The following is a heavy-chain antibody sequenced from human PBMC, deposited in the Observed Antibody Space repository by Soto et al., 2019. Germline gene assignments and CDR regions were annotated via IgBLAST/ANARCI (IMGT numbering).Heavy chain of an antibody. D-gene: IGHD3-3*01. CDR1: GFTFSSYA. CDR2: ISGSGGST. V-gene: IGHV3-23*01. Sequence: GGSLRLSXAASGFTFSSYAMSWVRQAPGKGLEWVSAISGSGGSTYYADSVKGRFTISRDNSKNTLYLQMNSLRAEDTAVYYCAKISGDFWSGYYSEDYWGQGTLVTVSS. CDR3: AKISGDFWSGYYSEDY. J-gene: IGHJ4*02.